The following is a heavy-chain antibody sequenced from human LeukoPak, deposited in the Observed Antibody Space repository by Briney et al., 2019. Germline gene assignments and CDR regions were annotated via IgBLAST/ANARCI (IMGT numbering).Heavy chain of an antibody. CDR2: IGTAGDT. CDR1: GFTFDDFS. Sequence: GRSLRLSCAASGFTFDDFSMHWVRQATGKGLEWVAAIGTAGDTYYPGSVKGRFTISRENAKNSLYLQMNSLRAGDTAVYYCTRDADIGRGYAFDIWGQGTMVTVSS. D-gene: IGHD2-15*01. V-gene: IGHV3-13*01. CDR3: TRDADIGRGYAFDI. J-gene: IGHJ3*02.